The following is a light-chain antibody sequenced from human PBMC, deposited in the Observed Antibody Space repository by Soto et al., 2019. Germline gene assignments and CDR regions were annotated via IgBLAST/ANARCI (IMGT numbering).Light chain of an antibody. V-gene: IGKV3D-15*01. Sequence: EIWMTQSPATLSGSPGERATLSCGACQNIHTNLDWYQQKPGQAPRVLIYGTSIRASGVPERLSGGGYGTDLTITISSMKNEDFATYYCQQSYSNTITFGQGTRLEIK. J-gene: IGKJ5*01. CDR1: QNIHTN. CDR3: QQSYSNTIT. CDR2: GTS.